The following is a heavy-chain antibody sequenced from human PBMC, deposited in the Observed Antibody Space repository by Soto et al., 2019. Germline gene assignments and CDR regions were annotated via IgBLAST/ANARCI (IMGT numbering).Heavy chain of an antibody. CDR1: GGSISSYY. CDR3: ARVLNRTDGNYYGMDV. CDR2: IYYSGST. Sequence: SETLSLTCTVSGGSISSYYWSWIRQPPGKGLEWIGYIYYSGSTNYNPSLKSRLTISVYTSKNQFSLKLSSVTAADTAVYYCARVLNRTDGNYYGMDVCAQGTTVTVSS. V-gene: IGHV4-59*01. J-gene: IGHJ6*02.